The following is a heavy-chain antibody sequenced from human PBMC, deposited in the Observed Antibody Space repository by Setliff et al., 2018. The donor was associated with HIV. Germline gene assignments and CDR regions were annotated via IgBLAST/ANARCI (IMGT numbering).Heavy chain of an antibody. V-gene: IGHV4-59*01. J-gene: IGHJ3*01. Sequence: KPSETLSLTCTVSGGSISNYYWTWIRQPPGKGPEWIASIQYGDISHYNPSLRSRVTISVDTSTKKFSLYLSSVNETDTAVYYCARSGYTSGFYWVFGAFGVWGQGKMVTVSS. D-gene: IGHD3-22*01. CDR2: IQYGDIS. CDR1: GGSISNYY. CDR3: ARSGYTSGFYWVFGAFGV.